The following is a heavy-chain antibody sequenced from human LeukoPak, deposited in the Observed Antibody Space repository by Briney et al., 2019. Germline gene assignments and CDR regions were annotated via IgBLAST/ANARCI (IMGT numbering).Heavy chain of an antibody. D-gene: IGHD6-13*01. Sequence: SETLSLTCTVSGGSISSGGYYWSWIRQHPGKGLEWIVYIYYSGSTYYNPSLKSRVTISVDTSKNQFSLKLSSVTAADTAVYYCARDVFGEAAAGVDYWGQGTLVTVSS. CDR2: IYYSGST. J-gene: IGHJ4*02. CDR3: ARDVFGEAAAGVDY. CDR1: GGSISSGGYY. V-gene: IGHV4-31*03.